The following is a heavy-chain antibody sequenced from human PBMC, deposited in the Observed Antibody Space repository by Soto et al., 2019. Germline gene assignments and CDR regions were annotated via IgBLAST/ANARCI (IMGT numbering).Heavy chain of an antibody. CDR1: GFTVSTNY. CDR2: TNRDGST. J-gene: IGHJ6*02. V-gene: IGHV3-53*02. Sequence: VQLVETGGGLIQPGGSLRLSCVASGFTVSTNYMSWVRQAPGKGLEWVSVTNRDGSTNYADSVKGRFTISRDNSKIMLFLQMNSLRAEDTAVYYCARDQNVWGQGTTVTVSS. CDR3: ARDQNV.